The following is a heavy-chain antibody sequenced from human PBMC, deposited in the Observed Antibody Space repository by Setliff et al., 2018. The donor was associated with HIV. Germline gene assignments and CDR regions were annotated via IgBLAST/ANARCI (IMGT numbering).Heavy chain of an antibody. J-gene: IGHJ4*02. CDR3: ARVGTRGYSGYAPLDFFDY. CDR1: GGSISSSSYY. CDR2: MYYTGST. Sequence: SETLSLTCTVSGGSISSSSYYWGWIRQPPGKGLEWIGSMYYTGSTYYNLSLESRVTISVDTSKKQFSLKLSSVTAADTAVYYCARVGTRGYSGYAPLDFFDYWGQGTLVTVSS. D-gene: IGHD5-12*01. V-gene: IGHV4-39*07.